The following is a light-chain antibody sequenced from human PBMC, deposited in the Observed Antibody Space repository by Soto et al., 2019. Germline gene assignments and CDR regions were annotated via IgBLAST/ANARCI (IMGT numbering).Light chain of an antibody. V-gene: IGKV1D-12*01. CDR1: QGVGNW. Sequence: DVQMTQSPSSVSASVGDRVTITCRASQGVGNWLAWYQHKPGKAPKLLIYGISTLQSGVPSRFSGNGSVTDFTLTISSLQTEDFATYSCQQANTFPVTFGPGTKVDIK. CDR3: QQANTFPVT. CDR2: GIS. J-gene: IGKJ3*01.